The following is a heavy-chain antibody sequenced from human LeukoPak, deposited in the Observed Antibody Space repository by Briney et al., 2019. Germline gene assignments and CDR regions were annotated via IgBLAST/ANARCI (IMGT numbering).Heavy chain of an antibody. D-gene: IGHD1-1*01. J-gene: IGHJ4*02. CDR1: GFTFSDAW. V-gene: IGHV3-15*01. CDR3: TTARATTEIDY. CDR2: IKSKTDGGTT. Sequence: GGSLGLSCVASGFTFSDAWMTWVRQAPGKGLEWVGRIKSKTDGGTTEHAAPVKGRFTMSRDDSKNTLYLQMNSLKTEDTAMYYCTTARATTEIDYWGQGTLVTVSS.